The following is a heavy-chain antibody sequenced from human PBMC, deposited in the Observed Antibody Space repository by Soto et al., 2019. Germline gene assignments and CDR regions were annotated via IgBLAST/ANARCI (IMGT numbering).Heavy chain of an antibody. J-gene: IGHJ6*02. V-gene: IGHV3-33*01. D-gene: IGHD3-3*01. CDR2: IWYDGSNK. Sequence: PGGALRLSFATSGFTLSSYCMHWVRPAPGKGLGGGAGIWYDGSNKYYADSVKGRFTISRDNSKNTLYLQMNSLRAEDTAVYYCARDRRIYYDFWSGYQTSPYGMDVWGQGTTVTVSS. CDR1: GFTLSSYC. CDR3: ARDRRIYYDFWSGYQTSPYGMDV.